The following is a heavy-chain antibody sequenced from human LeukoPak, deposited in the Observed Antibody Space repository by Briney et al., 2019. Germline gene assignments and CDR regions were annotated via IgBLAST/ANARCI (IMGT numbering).Heavy chain of an antibody. D-gene: IGHD3-10*01. V-gene: IGHV4-34*01. CDR3: ARGRRITMVRGGYGY. CDR2: INHSGST. CDR1: GGSFSGYY. Sequence: SETPSLTCAVYGGSFSGYYWSWIRQPPGKGLEWIGEINHSGSTNYNPSLKSRVTISVDTSKNQFSLKLSSVTAADTAVYYCARGRRITMVRGGYGYWGQGTLVTVSS. J-gene: IGHJ4*02.